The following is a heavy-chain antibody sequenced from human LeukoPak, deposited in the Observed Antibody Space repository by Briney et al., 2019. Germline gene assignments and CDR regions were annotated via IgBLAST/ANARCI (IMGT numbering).Heavy chain of an antibody. CDR2: IKQDGSEK. CDR3: AREWIAAAVYFDY. V-gene: IGHV3-7*01. J-gene: IGHJ4*02. CDR1: GFTFSSYW. Sequence: PGGSLRLSCAASGFTFSSYWMSWVRQAPGKGLEWVANIKQDGSEKYYVDSVKGRFTISRDNAKNSLYLQMNSLRAEDTAVYYCAREWIAAAVYFDYWGQGTLVTVSS. D-gene: IGHD6-13*01.